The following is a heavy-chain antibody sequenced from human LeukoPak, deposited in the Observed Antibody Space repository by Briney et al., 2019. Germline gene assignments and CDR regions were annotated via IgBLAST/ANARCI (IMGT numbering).Heavy chain of an antibody. CDR2: ISGSGGST. V-gene: IGHV3-23*01. CDR3: ANSRPSLAAAGTSSY. D-gene: IGHD6-13*01. J-gene: IGHJ4*02. Sequence: GGSLRLSCAASGFTFSSYAMSWVRQAPGKGLEWDSAISGSGGSTYYADSVKGRFTISRDNSKNTLYLQMNSLRAEDTAVYYCANSRPSLAAAGTSSYWGQGTLVTVSS. CDR1: GFTFSSYA.